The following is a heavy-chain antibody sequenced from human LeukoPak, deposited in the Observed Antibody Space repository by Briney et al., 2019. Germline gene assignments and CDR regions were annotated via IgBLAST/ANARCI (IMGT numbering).Heavy chain of an antibody. V-gene: IGHV4-4*09. CDR1: GGSISSYY. J-gene: IGHJ4*02. D-gene: IGHD3-22*01. CDR2: IYTSGST. CDR3: ARESSTYYYDSSGYYFDY. Sequence: SETLSLTCTVSGGSISSYYWSWIRQPPGKGLEWIGYIYTSGSTNYNPSLKSRVTISVDTSKNQFSLKLSSVTAADTAVYYCARESSTYYYDSSGYYFDYWGQGTLVTVSS.